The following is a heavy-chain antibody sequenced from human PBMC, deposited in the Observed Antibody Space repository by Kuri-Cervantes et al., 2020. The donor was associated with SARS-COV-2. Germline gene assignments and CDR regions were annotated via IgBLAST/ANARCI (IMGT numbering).Heavy chain of an antibody. CDR3: ARDGGLAASGKFDH. D-gene: IGHD6-13*01. CDR1: GYSFTASY. CDR2: INPKTGAT. J-gene: IGHJ4*02. V-gene: IGHV1-2*02. Sequence: ASVKVSCKASGYSFTASYMYWVRRAPGQGPQWMGWINPKTGATKYAQIFQGRVTMTRDTPINTVYMELNSLRFDDTAVYFCARDGGLAASGKFDHWGQGTLVTVSS.